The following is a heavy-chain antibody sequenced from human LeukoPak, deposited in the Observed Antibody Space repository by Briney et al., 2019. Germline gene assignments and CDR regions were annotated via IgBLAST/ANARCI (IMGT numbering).Heavy chain of an antibody. D-gene: IGHD3-10*01. CDR2: SDWGEDK. J-gene: IGHJ5*02. CDR1: GFSLSTSGRR. CDR3: AREGVTPLGWFDP. V-gene: IGHV2-70*04. Sequence: SGPTLVNPTQTLTLTCTFSGFSLSTSGRRVSWIRQPPGKALEWLARSDWGEDKFYSTSLKTRLTISKDTSKNQVVLTMTNMDPVDTATYYCAREGVTPLGWFDPCGQGTLVTVSS.